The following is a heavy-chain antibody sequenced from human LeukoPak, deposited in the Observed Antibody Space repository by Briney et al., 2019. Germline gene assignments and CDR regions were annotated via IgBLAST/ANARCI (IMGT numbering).Heavy chain of an antibody. CDR2: IIPSGHTT. Sequence: PGGSLRLSCAASGFTFSSHGMNWARQAPGMGLEWVSGIIPSGHTTYYADSVRGRFTISRDNSRNTLYLQMDSLRAEDTAVYYCAKDDRWLQFCCWGQGTLVTVSA. CDR3: AKDDRWLQFCC. J-gene: IGHJ4*02. D-gene: IGHD5-24*01. CDR1: GFTFSSHG. V-gene: IGHV3-23*01.